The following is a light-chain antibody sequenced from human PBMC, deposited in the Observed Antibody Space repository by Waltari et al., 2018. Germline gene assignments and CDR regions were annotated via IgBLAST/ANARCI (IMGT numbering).Light chain of an antibody. J-gene: IGKJ4*01. V-gene: IGKV1-33*01. CDR2: DAS. CDR3: QQFELLPLT. CDR1: QDISNF. Sequence: DIQMTQSPSSLSASVGDGVTITCRASQDISNFINWYQQKPGKAPKLLIFDASRLQPGVPSRFRGSGSGTDFSFVISSLQSEDVGTYYCQQFELLPLTFGGGTK.